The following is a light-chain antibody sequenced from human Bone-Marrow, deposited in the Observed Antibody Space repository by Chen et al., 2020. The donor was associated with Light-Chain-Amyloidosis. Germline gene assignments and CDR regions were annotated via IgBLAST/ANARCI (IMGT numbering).Light chain of an antibody. CDR2: EGS. V-gene: IGLV2-23*01. CDR3: CSYAGSSTYV. CDR1: SSDVGSYNL. J-gene: IGLJ1*01. Sequence: QSALTQPASVSGSPGQSITITCPGTSSDVGSYNLVSWYQQHPGKAPKLMIYEGSTRPSGVSNHFSGSKSGNTASLTISGLQAEDEADYYCCSYAGSSTYVFGTGTKVTVL.